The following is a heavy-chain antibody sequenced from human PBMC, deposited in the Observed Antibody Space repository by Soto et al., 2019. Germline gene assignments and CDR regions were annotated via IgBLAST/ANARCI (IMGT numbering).Heavy chain of an antibody. Sequence: ASVKVSCKASGYTFTGYYMHWVRQAPGQGLEWMGWINPSSGGTNYAQKFQGWVTMTRDTSISTAYMELSRLRSDDTAVYYCARELLHESYYFDYWGQGTLVTVSS. D-gene: IGHD1-26*01. J-gene: IGHJ4*02. CDR1: GYTFTGYY. CDR3: ARELLHESYYFDY. V-gene: IGHV1-2*04. CDR2: INPSSGGT.